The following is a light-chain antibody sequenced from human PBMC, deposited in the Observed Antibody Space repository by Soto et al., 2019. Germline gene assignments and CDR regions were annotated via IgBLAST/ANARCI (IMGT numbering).Light chain of an antibody. Sequence: DIQMARSPSSLSSSLVYRFTITCQASQGITNYLNWYQQKPGKAPKLLIYGASNLETGVPSRFSGSGPGTDFTFTISSLQAEDIATYFCQQYDSVFTFGQGTRLEIK. V-gene: IGKV1-33*01. J-gene: IGKJ5*01. CDR1: QGITNY. CDR3: QQYDSVFT. CDR2: GAS.